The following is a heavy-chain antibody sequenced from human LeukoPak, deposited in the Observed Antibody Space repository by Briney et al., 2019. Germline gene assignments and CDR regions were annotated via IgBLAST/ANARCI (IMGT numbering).Heavy chain of an antibody. V-gene: IGHV3-20*04. J-gene: IGHJ1*01. D-gene: IGHD3-22*01. CDR2: INWNGAST. CDR3: AKEEGYYYDSGGYYVEYFQH. CDR1: GFTFDDYD. Sequence: GGSLRLSCAASGFTFDDYDMSWVRQVPGKGLEWVSAINWNGASTGYADSVKGRFTFSRDNSKSTLYLQMNSLRAEDTAVYYCAKEEGYYYDSGGYYVEYFQHWGQGTLVTVSS.